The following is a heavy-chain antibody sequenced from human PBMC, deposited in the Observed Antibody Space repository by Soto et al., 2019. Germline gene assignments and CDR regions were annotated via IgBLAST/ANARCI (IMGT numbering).Heavy chain of an antibody. CDR1: GGSISSGGYY. CDR3: ARVAYGSYYFDY. Sequence: QVQLQESGPGLVKPSQTLSLTCTVSGGSISSGGYYWSWIRQHPGKGLEWIGYIYHSGSTYYTPSLQGRVTISVDTSKNQFSLKLRSVTAADTAVYYRARVAYGSYYFDYWGQGTLVTVSS. V-gene: IGHV4-31*03. D-gene: IGHD3-10*01. J-gene: IGHJ4*02. CDR2: IYHSGST.